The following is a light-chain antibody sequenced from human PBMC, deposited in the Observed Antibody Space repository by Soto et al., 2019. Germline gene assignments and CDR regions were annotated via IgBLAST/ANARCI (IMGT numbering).Light chain of an antibody. CDR1: SGHSSYA. Sequence: QSVLTQSPSASASLGASVKLTCTLSSGHSSYAIAWHQQQPEKGPRYLMKLNSDGSHSKGDGIPDHFSGSSSGAERYLTISSLQSEDEADYYCQTWVTGIQIFGGGTKLTVL. CDR2: LNSDGSH. V-gene: IGLV4-69*01. CDR3: QTWVTGIQI. J-gene: IGLJ2*01.